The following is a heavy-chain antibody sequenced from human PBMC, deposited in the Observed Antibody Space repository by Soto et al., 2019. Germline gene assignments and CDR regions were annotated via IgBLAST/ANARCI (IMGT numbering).Heavy chain of an antibody. J-gene: IGHJ4*02. CDR3: ARTTMVRGVTYDY. D-gene: IGHD3-10*01. Sequence: EVQLLESGGGLVQPGGSLRLSCTASGFMFNSYAMSWVRQAPGKGLEWVSSISSTGSSTYYADSVKGRCTISRDNSKNTLNVQMKSLRAEDTAVYSCARTTMVRGVTYDYWGQGTLVTVSS. V-gene: IGHV3-23*01. CDR2: ISSTGSST. CDR1: GFMFNSYA.